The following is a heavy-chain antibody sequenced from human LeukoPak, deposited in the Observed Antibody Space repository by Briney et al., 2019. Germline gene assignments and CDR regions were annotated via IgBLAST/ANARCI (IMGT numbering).Heavy chain of an antibody. CDR3: ARGPPRGQHYHMDV. Sequence: PGGSLRLSCAASGFTFSSFDMHCVRQPTGQGLEWVSTIGTASDTYYPGSVEGRFTLSRDNAKNSLYLQMNSLTAGHTAVYYCARGPPRGQHYHMDVWGKGTTVTVSS. V-gene: IGHV3-13*01. D-gene: IGHD1-1*01. J-gene: IGHJ6*03. CDR2: IGTASDT. CDR1: GFTFSSFD.